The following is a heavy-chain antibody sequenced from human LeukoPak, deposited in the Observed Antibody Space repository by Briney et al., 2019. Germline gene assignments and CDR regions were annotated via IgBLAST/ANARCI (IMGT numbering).Heavy chain of an antibody. V-gene: IGHV3-48*03. CDR2: VSGSGSSI. CDR3: ARDDVLSLGISFDL. Sequence: GGSLRLSCAASGFTFTTYEMNWVRQAPGKGLEWVSYVSGSGSSIYYADSVEGRFTTSRDNAKHSLYLQMNSLGAEDTAVYYCARDDVLSLGISFDLWGRGTLVTASS. CDR1: GFTFTTYE. D-gene: IGHD3-10*02. J-gene: IGHJ2*01.